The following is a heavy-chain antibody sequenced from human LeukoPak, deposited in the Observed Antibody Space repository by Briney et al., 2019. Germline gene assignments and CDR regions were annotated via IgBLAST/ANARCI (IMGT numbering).Heavy chain of an antibody. CDR2: INDIGCST. CDR3: AKDGPRDIVVVPAADPYYFDY. CDR1: GFTLRCYA. V-gene: IGHV3-23*01. J-gene: IGHJ4*02. Sequence: GGSLSLSYSASGFTLRCYALRWVRQAARKGLSWVSAINDIGCSTDYADPVKGRFTISRDKSKNSLYLQMNSLRAEDTAVYYCAKDGPRDIVVVPAADPYYFDYCSQGTLVTVSS. D-gene: IGHD2-2*01.